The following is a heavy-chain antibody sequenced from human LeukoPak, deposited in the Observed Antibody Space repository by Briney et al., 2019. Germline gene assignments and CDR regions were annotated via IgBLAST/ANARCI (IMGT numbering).Heavy chain of an antibody. CDR3: ASSYDFWSGYFTLFY. CDR2: IIPIFGTA. J-gene: IGHJ4*02. Sequence: ASVKVSCKASGGTFSSYAISWVRQAPGQGLEWMGGIIPIFGTANYAQKFQGRVTITADESTSTAYMELSSLRSEDTAVYYCASSYDFWSGYFTLFYWGQGTLVTVSS. V-gene: IGHV1-69*01. CDR1: GGTFSSYA. D-gene: IGHD3-3*01.